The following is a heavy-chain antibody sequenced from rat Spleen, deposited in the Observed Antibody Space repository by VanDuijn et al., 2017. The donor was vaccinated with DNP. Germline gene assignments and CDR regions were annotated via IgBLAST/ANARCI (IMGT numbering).Heavy chain of an antibody. CDR3: LRPDYYDGSYPHY. CDR2: ISYEGSST. D-gene: IGHD1-12*02. Sequence: EVQLVESGGGSVQPGRSLTLSCAASGFTFSDYYMAWVRQAPKKGLEWVASISYEGSSTYYGDSVKGRFTISRDNARSALYLQMYSLRSEDMATYYCLRPDYYDGSYPHYWGQGVMVTVSS. J-gene: IGHJ2*01. CDR1: GFTFSDYY. V-gene: IGHV5-22*01.